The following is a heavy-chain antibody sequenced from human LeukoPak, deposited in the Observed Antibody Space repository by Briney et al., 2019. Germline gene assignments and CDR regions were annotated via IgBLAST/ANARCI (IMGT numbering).Heavy chain of an antibody. D-gene: IGHD5-12*01. V-gene: IGHV3-23*01. Sequence: GGSLRLSCAASGFTFSSYEMNWVRQAPGKGLEWVSYISGSGSTIDYADSVKGRFTISRDNSENTLYLQMNSLRAEDTAVYYCAKEGSGYALDYWGQGTLVTVSS. CDR1: GFTFSSYE. J-gene: IGHJ4*02. CDR2: ISGSGSTI. CDR3: AKEGSGYALDY.